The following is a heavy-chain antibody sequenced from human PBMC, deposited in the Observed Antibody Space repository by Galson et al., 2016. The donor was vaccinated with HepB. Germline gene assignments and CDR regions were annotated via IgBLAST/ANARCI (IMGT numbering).Heavy chain of an antibody. V-gene: IGHV3-30-3*01. CDR2: ISKTGDTT. CDR3: ARDFKLGAPDYMDV. J-gene: IGHJ6*03. CDR1: GFTFNDWD. Sequence: SPRLSYAAAGFTFNDWDFHRGRQAPGKGLDWVAVISKTGDTTFYRDSVKGRFTISRDNSKNTVDLQIHSLRSEDAAVYFCARDFKLGAPDYMDVWGKGTTVTVS. D-gene: IGHD1-26*01.